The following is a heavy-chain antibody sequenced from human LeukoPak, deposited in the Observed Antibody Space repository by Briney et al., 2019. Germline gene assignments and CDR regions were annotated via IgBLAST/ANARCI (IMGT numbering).Heavy chain of an antibody. CDR1: GFTFSSYG. CDR3: AKRAAAGDGAFDY. J-gene: IGHJ4*02. Sequence: GRSLRLSCAASGFTFSSYGMHWVRQAPGKGLEWVAVISYDGSNKYYADSVKGRFTTSRDNSKNTLYLQMNSLRAEDTAVYYCAKRAAAGDGAFDYWGQGTLVTVSS. V-gene: IGHV3-30*18. D-gene: IGHD6-13*01. CDR2: ISYDGSNK.